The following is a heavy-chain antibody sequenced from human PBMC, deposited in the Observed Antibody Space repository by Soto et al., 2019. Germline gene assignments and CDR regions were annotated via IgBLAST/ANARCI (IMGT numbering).Heavy chain of an antibody. J-gene: IGHJ6*02. V-gene: IGHV4-59*04. D-gene: IGHD6-13*01. CDR1: GGSISSYY. CDR3: ARLRAAGLSQIIAAAGSRYYYYYGMDV. Sequence: SETLSLTCTVSGGSISSYYWSWIRQPPGKGLDWIGYIYHSGSTYYNPSLKSRVTISVDTSKNQFSLKLSSVTAADTAVYYGARLRAAGLSQIIAAAGSRYYYYYGMDVWGQGTTVTVSS. CDR2: IYHSGST.